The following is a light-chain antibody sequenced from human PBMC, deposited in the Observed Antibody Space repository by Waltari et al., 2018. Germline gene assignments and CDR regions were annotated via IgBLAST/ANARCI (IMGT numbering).Light chain of an antibody. CDR2: GAC. CDR3: QQSYTAPFT. CDR1: QSISTS. Sequence: DIQMTQSPPSLSASVGDRVTITCRATQSISTSLNWYQHKAGKAPKLLIYGACTLESGVPSRFSGSGSGTDFTLTINSLRPEDFATYYCQQSYTAPFTFGPGTRVDLK. V-gene: IGKV1-39*01. J-gene: IGKJ3*01.